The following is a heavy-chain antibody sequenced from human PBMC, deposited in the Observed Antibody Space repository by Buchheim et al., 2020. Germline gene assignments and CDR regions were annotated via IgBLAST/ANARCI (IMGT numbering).Heavy chain of an antibody. Sequence: VQLLESGGGLVQPGGSLRLSCAASGFTFSPYYMHWVRQPPGKGLVWVSRINSDGSGTTYADSVKGRFTISRDNAKNTLYLQMNSLRVEDTAVYYCLCLGFESFPWGQGTL. V-gene: IGHV3-74*03. CDR3: LCLGFESFP. CDR2: INSDGSGT. J-gene: IGHJ5*02. D-gene: IGHD1-26*01. CDR1: GFTFSPYY.